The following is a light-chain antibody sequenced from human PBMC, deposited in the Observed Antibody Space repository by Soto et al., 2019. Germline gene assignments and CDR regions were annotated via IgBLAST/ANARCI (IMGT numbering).Light chain of an antibody. CDR2: GAS. V-gene: IGKV3-15*01. J-gene: IGKJ1*01. CDR1: QSVSSN. Sequence: EIVMTQSPATLSVSPGERATLSCRASQSVSSNLAWYQQKPGQAPRLLIYGASTKATGIPARFSGSGSGTEFTLTISSLQSEDFAVDYCQQYNNWPWTFGQGTKVDI. CDR3: QQYNNWPWT.